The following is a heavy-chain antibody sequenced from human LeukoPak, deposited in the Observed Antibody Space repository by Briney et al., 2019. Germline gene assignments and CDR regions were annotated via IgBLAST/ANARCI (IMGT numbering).Heavy chain of an antibody. CDR3: ARYIPARPGFDY. V-gene: IGHV4-39*07. Sequence: PSETLSLTCTVSGGSISSSSYFWGWIRQPPGKGLEWIGSIYYSGSTYYNPSLKSRVTISVDTSKNKFSLKLSSVTAADTAVYYCARYIPARPGFDYWGQGTLVTVSS. CDR1: GGSISSSSYF. D-gene: IGHD6-6*01. CDR2: IYYSGST. J-gene: IGHJ4*02.